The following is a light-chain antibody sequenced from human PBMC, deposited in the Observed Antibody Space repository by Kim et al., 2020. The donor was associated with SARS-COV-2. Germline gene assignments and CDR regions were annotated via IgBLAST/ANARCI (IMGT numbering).Light chain of an antibody. V-gene: IGLV3-1*01. J-gene: IGLJ3*02. Sequence: VSPGQTASITCSGDKLGDKYACWYQQKPGQSPVLVIYHDSKRPSGIPERFSGSNSGNTATLTISGTQAMDEADYYCQAWDSSTGGVFGGGTQLTVL. CDR1: KLGDKY. CDR3: QAWDSSTGGV. CDR2: HDS.